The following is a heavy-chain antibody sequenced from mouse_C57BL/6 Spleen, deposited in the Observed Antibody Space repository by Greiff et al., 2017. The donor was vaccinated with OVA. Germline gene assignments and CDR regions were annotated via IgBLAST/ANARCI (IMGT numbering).Heavy chain of an antibody. CDR2: FYPGSGSI. J-gene: IGHJ1*03. CDR3: ARHGRDYGSSHWYFDV. D-gene: IGHD1-1*01. CDR1: GYTFTEYT. V-gene: IGHV1-62-2*01. Sequence: QVHVKQSGAELVKPGSSVKLSCKASGYTFTEYTIHWVKQRSGQGLEWIGWFYPGSGSIKYNEKFKDKATLTADKSSSTVYMELSRLTSEDSAVYFCARHGRDYGSSHWYFDVWGTGTTVTVSS.